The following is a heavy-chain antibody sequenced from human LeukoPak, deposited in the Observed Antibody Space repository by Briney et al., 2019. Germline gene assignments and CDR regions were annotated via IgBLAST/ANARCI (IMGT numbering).Heavy chain of an antibody. CDR3: ARAGRGSGYYSGY. J-gene: IGHJ4*02. CDR2: IIPIFGTA. Sequence: SVKVSCKASGGTFSSYAISWVRQAPGQGLEWMGGIIPIFGTANYAQKFQGRVTITRDTSASTAYMELSSLRSEDTAVYYCARAGRGSGYYSGYWGQGTLVTVSS. CDR1: GGTFSSYA. D-gene: IGHD3-22*01. V-gene: IGHV1-69*05.